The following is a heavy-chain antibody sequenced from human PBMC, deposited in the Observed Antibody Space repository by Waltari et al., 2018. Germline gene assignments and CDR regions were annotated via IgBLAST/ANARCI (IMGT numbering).Heavy chain of an antibody. Sequence: EVQLVESGGGLVQPGGSLRLSCAASGFTFSSYWMHWVRQAPGKGLVWGSRSNSDGSSTSYADSVKGRFTISRDNAKNTLYLQMNSLRAEDTAVYYCARGHRGNFDYWGQGTLVTVSS. CDR1: GFTFSSYW. D-gene: IGHD3-16*01. V-gene: IGHV3-74*01. CDR3: ARGHRGNFDY. CDR2: SNSDGSST. J-gene: IGHJ4*02.